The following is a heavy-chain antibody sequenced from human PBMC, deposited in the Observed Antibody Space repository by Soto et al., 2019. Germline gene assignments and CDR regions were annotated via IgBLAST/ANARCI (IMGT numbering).Heavy chain of an antibody. CDR1: GFSLSSTRMA. D-gene: IGHD6-19*01. V-gene: IGHV2-5*02. CDR3: AHIVVAGLGYYFDY. Sequence: QITLKESGPTLVKPTQTLTLTCTFPGFSLSSTRMAGGWIRQPPGTALEWLAPIYLDDDKRYSPFLKSRLTITNDTSKNQVVLTMSNMDPVDTARYYCAHIVVAGLGYYFDYWGQGTLVTVSS. CDR2: IYLDDDK. J-gene: IGHJ4*02.